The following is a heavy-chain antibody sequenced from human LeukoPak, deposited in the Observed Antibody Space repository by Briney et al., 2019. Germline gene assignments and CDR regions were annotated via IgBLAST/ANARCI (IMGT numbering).Heavy chain of an antibody. CDR1: GFSFSSSW. Sequence: WGSLRLSRAASGFSFSSSWMHWFRQAPGKGLVWVSRITSDGRTTIYADSVKGRFTISRDNSKNTLYLQMNSLRAEDTAVYYCPRSYYDSSGYYADYWGQGTLVTVSS. CDR2: ITSDGRTT. D-gene: IGHD3-22*01. CDR3: PRSYYDSSGYYADY. V-gene: IGHV3-74*01. J-gene: IGHJ4*02.